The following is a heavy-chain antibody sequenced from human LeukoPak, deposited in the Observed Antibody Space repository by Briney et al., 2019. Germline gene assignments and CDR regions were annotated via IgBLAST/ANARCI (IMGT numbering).Heavy chain of an antibody. Sequence: GSSVQVSCKSSGYTFTGHHMHWVRQPPGQGVEWMGGSIPIFCTSHYAQKFQDGVTNNVDKSTNAAYVDPSRLRYDDTAVYYCACDRYCDYVFGLDYWGQGTLVTVSS. J-gene: IGHJ4*02. V-gene: IGHV1-69*06. CDR2: SIPIFCTS. CDR3: ACDRYCDYVFGLDY. D-gene: IGHD4-17*01. CDR1: GYTFTGHH.